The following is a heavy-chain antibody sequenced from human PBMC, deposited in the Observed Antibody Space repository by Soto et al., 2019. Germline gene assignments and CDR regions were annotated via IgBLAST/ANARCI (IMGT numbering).Heavy chain of an antibody. CDR2: IYWNDDK. J-gene: IGHJ2*01. V-gene: IGHV2-5*01. CDR1: GFSLSTSGVG. Sequence: SGPTLVNPTQTLTLTCTFSGFSLSTSGVGVGWIRQPPGKALEWLALIYWNDDKRYSPSLKSRLTITKDTSKNQVVLTMTTMDTVDTATYYCAHSNPSHHWEWYFDLWGRGPLVTVSS. D-gene: IGHD1-26*01. CDR3: AHSNPSHHWEWYFDL.